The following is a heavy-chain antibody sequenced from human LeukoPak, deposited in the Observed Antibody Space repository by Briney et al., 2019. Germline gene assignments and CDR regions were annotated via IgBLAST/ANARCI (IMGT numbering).Heavy chain of an antibody. CDR2: IKQDGSEK. Sequence: GSLRLSCAASGFTFSSYWMSWVRQAPGKGLEWVANIKQDGSEKYYVDSVKGRFTISRDNAKNSLCLQMNSLRAEDTAVYYCARDRAVQYNWNDVPGDYWGQGTLVTVSS. CDR3: ARDRAVQYNWNDVPGDY. D-gene: IGHD1-1*01. CDR1: GFTFSSYW. J-gene: IGHJ4*02. V-gene: IGHV3-7*03.